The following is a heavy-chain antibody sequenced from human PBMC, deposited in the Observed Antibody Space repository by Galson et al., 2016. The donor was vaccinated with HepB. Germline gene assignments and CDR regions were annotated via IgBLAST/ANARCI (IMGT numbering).Heavy chain of an antibody. Sequence: SLRLSCAASGYTFSSYAMSWVRQAPGKGLEWVSTMSSSGGSTYFADSVKGRFTISRDNSKNTLYLQMNSLRAEDTAVHYCAKVLGAGYCGGSSCAMDVWGQGTTVTVSS. CDR3: AKVLGAGYCGGSSCAMDV. D-gene: IGHD2-15*01. CDR1: GYTFSSYA. CDR2: MSSSGGST. J-gene: IGHJ6*02. V-gene: IGHV3-23*01.